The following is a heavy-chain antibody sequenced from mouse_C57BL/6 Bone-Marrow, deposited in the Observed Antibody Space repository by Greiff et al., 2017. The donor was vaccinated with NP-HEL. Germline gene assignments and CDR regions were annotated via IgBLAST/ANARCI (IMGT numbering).Heavy chain of an antibody. D-gene: IGHD2-3*01. CDR1: GYTFTSYW. CDR3: ARLWLLPDWYFDV. Sequence: QVQLQQPGAELVRPGSSVKLSCKASGYTFTSYWMDWVKQRPGQGLEWIGNIYPSDSETHYNQKFKDKATLTVDKSSSTAYMQLSSLTSEDSAVYYCARLWLLPDWYFDVWGTGTTVTVSS. J-gene: IGHJ1*03. CDR2: IYPSDSET. V-gene: IGHV1-61*01.